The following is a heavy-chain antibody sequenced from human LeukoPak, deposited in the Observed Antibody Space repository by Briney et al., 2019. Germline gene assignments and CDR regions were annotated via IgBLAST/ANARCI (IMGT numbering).Heavy chain of an antibody. CDR3: ATETVTYYRAIDY. CDR1: GGSISSGSYY. Sequence: TPSQTLSLTCTVSGGSISSGSYYWSWIRQPAGKGLEWIGRIYTSGSTNYSPSLKSRITISLDTSKNQFSLKLSSVTPADTAVYYCATETVTYYRAIDYWGQGTLVTVSS. V-gene: IGHV4-61*02. J-gene: IGHJ4*02. CDR2: IYTSGST. D-gene: IGHD1-26*01.